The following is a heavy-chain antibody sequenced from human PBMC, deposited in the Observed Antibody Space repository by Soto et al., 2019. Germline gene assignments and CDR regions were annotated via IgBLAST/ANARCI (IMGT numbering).Heavy chain of an antibody. CDR2: IRGFSPYT. CDR1: GFTFRTYT. J-gene: IGHJ6*02. CDR3: ARDRGYDAHDYYYNAMDV. D-gene: IGHD2-15*01. Sequence: AGGSLRLSCISSGFTFRTYTMNWVRQAPGKGLEWVSGIRGFSPYTFYAESVKGRFTISRDNAKNSLYLQMNSLRAEDTAVYYCARDRGYDAHDYYYNAMDVWGQGTTVTVSS. V-gene: IGHV3-21*01.